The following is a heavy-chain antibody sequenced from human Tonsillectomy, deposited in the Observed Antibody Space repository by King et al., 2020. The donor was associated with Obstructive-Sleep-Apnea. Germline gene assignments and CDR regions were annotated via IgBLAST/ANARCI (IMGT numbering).Heavy chain of an antibody. V-gene: IGHV3-43D*03. D-gene: IGHD1-26*01. CDR2: ISWDGGST. CDR3: AKDIKLEATRYDYYGMDV. Sequence: VQLVESGGVVVQPGGSLRLSCAASGFTFDDYAMHWVRQAPGKGLEWVSLISWDGGSTYYADSVKGRFTISRDNSKNSLYLQMNSLRAEDTALYYCAKDIKLEATRYDYYGMDVWGQGTTVTVSS. CDR1: GFTFDDYA. J-gene: IGHJ6*02.